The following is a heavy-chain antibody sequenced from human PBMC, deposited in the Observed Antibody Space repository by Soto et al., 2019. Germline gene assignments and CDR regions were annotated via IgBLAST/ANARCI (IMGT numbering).Heavy chain of an antibody. V-gene: IGHV5-10-1*01. J-gene: IGHJ6*02. CDR2: IDPSDSYT. D-gene: IGHD5-18*01. CDR1: GYSFTSYW. Sequence: PGESLKISCKGSGYSFTSYWISRVRQMPGKGLEWMGRIDPSDSYTNYSPSFQGHVTISADKSISTAYLQWSSLKASDTAMYYCARTDSYGYPSDYGMDVWGQGTTVTVSS. CDR3: ARTDSYGYPSDYGMDV.